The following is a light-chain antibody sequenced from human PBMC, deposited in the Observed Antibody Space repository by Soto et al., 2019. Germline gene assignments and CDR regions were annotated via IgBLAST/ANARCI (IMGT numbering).Light chain of an antibody. J-gene: IGKJ1*01. CDR2: GAS. V-gene: IGKV3-20*01. Sequence: EIVLTQSPGTLSLSPGERATLSCRASQSVSSSYLAWYQQKPGQAPRLLIYGASSRATGIPDRFSGSGSGTDFTLTISRLEPEDFAVYYCQQYRSSPPTWTFGQRTKVEIK. CDR3: QQYRSSPPTWT. CDR1: QSVSSSY.